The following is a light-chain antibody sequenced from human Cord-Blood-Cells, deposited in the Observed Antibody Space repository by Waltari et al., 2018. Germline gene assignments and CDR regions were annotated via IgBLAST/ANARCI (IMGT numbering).Light chain of an antibody. CDR3: QQYDNLLYT. Sequence: DIQMTQSPSYLSASVGDRVKITCQASQDISNYLNWSQQKPGKAPKLLIYDASNLETGVPSRFSGSGSGTDFTFTISSLQPEDIATYYCQQYDNLLYTFGQGTKLEIK. CDR2: DAS. J-gene: IGKJ2*01. V-gene: IGKV1-33*01. CDR1: QDISNY.